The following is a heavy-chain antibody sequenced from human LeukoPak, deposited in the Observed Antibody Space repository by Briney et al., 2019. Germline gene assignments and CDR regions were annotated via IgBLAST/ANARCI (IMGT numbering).Heavy chain of an antibody. V-gene: IGHV1-2*06. CDR2: INPNSGAT. CDR1: GYTFTGYS. D-gene: IGHD3-3*01. Sequence: ASVKVSCKASGYTFTGYSLRWVRQAPGQGLEWMGRINPNSGATNFAQKFQGRVTMTSVTSGSTAYTEVSRLRFDDTAVYYCARGATVFGVVISYGMDVWGQGTTVTVSS. CDR3: ARGATVFGVVISYGMDV. J-gene: IGHJ6*02.